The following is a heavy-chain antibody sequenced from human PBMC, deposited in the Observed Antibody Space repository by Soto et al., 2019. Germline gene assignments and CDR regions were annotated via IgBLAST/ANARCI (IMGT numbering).Heavy chain of an antibody. CDR1: GGTFSSYA. D-gene: IGHD6-13*01. Sequence: QVQLVQSGAEVKKPESSVKVSCKASGGTFSSYAISWVRQAPGQGLEWMGGLIPMFGTANYAQKFQGRVTIRADESTSTSYMELSSLRSEDTAVYYCARQGGGIAAARIGWFDPWGQGTLVTVSS. V-gene: IGHV1-69*01. CDR2: LIPMFGTA. CDR3: ARQGGGIAAARIGWFDP. J-gene: IGHJ5*02.